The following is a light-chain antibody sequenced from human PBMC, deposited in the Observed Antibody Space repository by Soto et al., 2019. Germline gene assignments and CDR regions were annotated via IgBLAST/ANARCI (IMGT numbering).Light chain of an antibody. V-gene: IGLV2-8*01. Sequence: QSVLTQPPSASGSPGQSVTISCTGTKNDIGVYDFVSWYQHHPGKAPRLIIYEVVRRPSGVPDRFSGSKSGNTASLTVSGLQAADEADYFCKSYAGSNTYVFGRGTKVTVL. CDR3: KSYAGSNTYV. CDR2: EVV. CDR1: KNDIGVYDF. J-gene: IGLJ1*01.